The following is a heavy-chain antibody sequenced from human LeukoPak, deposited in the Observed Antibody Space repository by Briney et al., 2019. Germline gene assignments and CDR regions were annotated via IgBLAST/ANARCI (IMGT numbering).Heavy chain of an antibody. CDR1: GFTFSSYA. Sequence: GGSLRLSCAASGFTFSSYAMTWVRQAPGKGLEWVSGISSSGGSTYYADSVKGRFTISRDNSKNTFYLQMNSLRVEDTAIYYCAKGASVWYMSECDHWGQGALVTVSS. CDR3: AKGASVWYMSECDH. V-gene: IGHV3-23*01. CDR2: ISSSGGST. J-gene: IGHJ4*02. D-gene: IGHD6-19*01.